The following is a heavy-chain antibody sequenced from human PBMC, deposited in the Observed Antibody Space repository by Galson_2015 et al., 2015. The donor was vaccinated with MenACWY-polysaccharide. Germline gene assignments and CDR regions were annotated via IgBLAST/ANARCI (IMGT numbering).Heavy chain of an antibody. D-gene: IGHD6-13*01. CDR3: AREFTGDGSSWYYWYFDL. J-gene: IGHJ2*01. V-gene: IGHV3-13*01. CDR2: IGTGGDT. CDR1: GSTFSSFD. Sequence: SLRLSCAASGSTFSSFDTHWVRHVIGKGLEWVAAIGTGGDTYYSGSVKGRFTISRENAKNSLYLQMNSLRAGDTAVYYCAREFTGDGSSWYYWYFDLWSRGTLVTVSS.